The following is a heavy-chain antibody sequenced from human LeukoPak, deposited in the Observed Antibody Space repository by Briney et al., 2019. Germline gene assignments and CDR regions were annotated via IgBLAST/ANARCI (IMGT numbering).Heavy chain of an antibody. Sequence: ASVKVSCKASGGTFSSYAISWVRQAPGQGLEWMGRIIPILGIANYAQKFQGRVTITADKSTSTAYMELSSLRSEDTAVYYCAREWLSSSSWSGYGMDVWGQGTTVTVSS. CDR1: GGTFSSYA. V-gene: IGHV1-69*04. CDR3: AREWLSSSSWSGYGMDV. J-gene: IGHJ6*02. CDR2: IIPILGIA. D-gene: IGHD6-13*01.